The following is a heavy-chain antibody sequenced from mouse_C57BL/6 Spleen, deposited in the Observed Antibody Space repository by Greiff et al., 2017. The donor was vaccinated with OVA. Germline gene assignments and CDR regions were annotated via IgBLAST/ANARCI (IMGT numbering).Heavy chain of an antibody. CDR1: GYTFTDHT. D-gene: IGHD2-5*01. Sequence: VQLQQSDAELVKPEASVKISCKVSGYTFTDHTIHWMKQRPEQGLEWIGYIYPRDGSTKYNEKFKGKATLTADKSSSTAYMQLNSLTSEDSAVYFCANYYSNYLAWFAYWGQGTLVTVSA. J-gene: IGHJ3*01. V-gene: IGHV1-78*01. CDR2: IYPRDGST. CDR3: ANYYSNYLAWFAY.